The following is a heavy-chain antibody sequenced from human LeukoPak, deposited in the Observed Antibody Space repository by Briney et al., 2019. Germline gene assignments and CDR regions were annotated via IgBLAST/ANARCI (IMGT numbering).Heavy chain of an antibody. D-gene: IGHD6-19*01. CDR2: IIPIFGTA. V-gene: IGHV1-69*13. CDR3: ARDFRYSSGWYVPLVY. J-gene: IGHJ4*02. Sequence: SVKVSCKASGGTFSSYAISWVRQAPGQGLEWMGGIIPIFGTANYAQKFQGRVTITADESTSTAYMELSSLRSEDTAVYYCARDFRYSSGWYVPLVYWGQGTLVTVSS. CDR1: GGTFSSYA.